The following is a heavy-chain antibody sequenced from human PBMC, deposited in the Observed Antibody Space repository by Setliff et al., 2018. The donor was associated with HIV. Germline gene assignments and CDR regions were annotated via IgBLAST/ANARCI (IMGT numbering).Heavy chain of an antibody. CDR3: ARGRFVGFDY. Sequence: SETLSLTCTVADGSISTGSYYWSWVRQPAGRGLEWIGRIYTSGSTNYNPSIKRRVTMSVDTSKHQFSLNLTSVTAADTAVYYCARGRFVGFDYWGQGTLVTV. V-gene: IGHV4-61*02. D-gene: IGHD3-16*02. J-gene: IGHJ4*02. CDR2: IYTSGST. CDR1: DGSISTGSYY.